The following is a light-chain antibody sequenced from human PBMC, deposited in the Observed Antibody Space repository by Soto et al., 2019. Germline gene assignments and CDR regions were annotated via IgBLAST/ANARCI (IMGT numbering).Light chain of an antibody. CDR3: CAYAGSSTFEV. V-gene: IGLV2-23*03. CDR1: RSDVGSYNL. Sequence: QSVLTQPASVSGSPGQSITISCTGTRSDVGSYNLVSWYQHHPGKAPKLMSYEGSKRPSGVSNRFSGSKSGNTASLTISGLQAEDEADYYCCAYAGSSTFEVFGGGTKLTVL. J-gene: IGLJ2*01. CDR2: EGS.